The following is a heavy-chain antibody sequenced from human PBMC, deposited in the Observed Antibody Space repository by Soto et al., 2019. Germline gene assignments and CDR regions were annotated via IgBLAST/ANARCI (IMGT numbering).Heavy chain of an antibody. Sequence: QVQMVQSGAEVKKPGSSARVSCKVSGGTFSRHSISWVRQAPGQGLEWMGGIIPIFDATQYAQKFQDRLTITADESTTTFHMDLSGLRPEDTAIYYCARDLTSVRGSWGQGTLVNVS. CDR2: IIPIFDAT. J-gene: IGHJ4*02. V-gene: IGHV1-69*01. D-gene: IGHD3-10*01. CDR3: ARDLTSVRGS. CDR1: GGTFSRHS.